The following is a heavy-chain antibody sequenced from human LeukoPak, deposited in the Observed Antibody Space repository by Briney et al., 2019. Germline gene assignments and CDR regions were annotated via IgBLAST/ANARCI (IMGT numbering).Heavy chain of an antibody. CDR3: TRDLDYSNYDYYYYMDV. V-gene: IGHV3-49*04. Sequence: GGSLRLSCTASGFTFGDYAMSWVRQAPGKGLEWVGFIRSKAYGGTTEHAASVKGRFTISRDDSKSIAYLQMNSLKTEDTAVYYCTRDLDYSNYDYYYYMDVWGKGTTVTVSS. D-gene: IGHD4-11*01. CDR1: GFTFGDYA. J-gene: IGHJ6*03. CDR2: IRSKAYGGTT.